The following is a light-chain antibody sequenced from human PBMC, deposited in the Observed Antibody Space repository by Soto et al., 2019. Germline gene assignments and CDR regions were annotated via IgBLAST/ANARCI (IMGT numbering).Light chain of an antibody. Sequence: DIQLTQSPSFLSASVGDRVTITCRASQGISNHLAWYQQKPGRVPNLLIYTASTLQSGVPSRFSGSGSGTEFTLTINSLQPEDSANYYCQQLSTYPLTFGGGANVEIK. CDR2: TAS. CDR1: QGISNH. V-gene: IGKV1-9*01. CDR3: QQLSTYPLT. J-gene: IGKJ4*01.